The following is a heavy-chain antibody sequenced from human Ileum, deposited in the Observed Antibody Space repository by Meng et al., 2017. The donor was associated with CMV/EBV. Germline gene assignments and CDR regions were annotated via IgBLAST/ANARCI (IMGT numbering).Heavy chain of an antibody. CDR2: ITGSGDII. J-gene: IGHJ4*02. D-gene: IGHD4-17*01. CDR1: GFPCGAYY. CDR3: ARGNYGFDY. Sequence: QVQLVESGADVVKPGGSLRLACAVSGFPCGAYYMTWVRQAPGKGLEWVSYITGSGDIIYYADSVKGRFTISRDNAKSSLYLEINSLRAEDTAVYYCARGNYGFDYWGQGTLVTVSS. V-gene: IGHV3-11*01.